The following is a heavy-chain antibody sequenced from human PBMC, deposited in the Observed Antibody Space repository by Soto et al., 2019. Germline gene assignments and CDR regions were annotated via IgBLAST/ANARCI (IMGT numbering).Heavy chain of an antibody. J-gene: IGHJ6*02. V-gene: IGHV4-31*03. D-gene: IGHD3-10*01. CDR1: GGSISSGGYY. CDR3: ARDSQLWFGINYYYYYGMDV. CDR2: IYYSGST. Sequence: SETLSLTCPVSGGSISSGGYYWSWIRQHPGKGLEWIGYIYYSGSTYYNPSLKSRVTISVDTSKNQFSLKLSSVTAADTAVYYCARDSQLWFGINYYYYYGMDVWGQGTTVTVSS.